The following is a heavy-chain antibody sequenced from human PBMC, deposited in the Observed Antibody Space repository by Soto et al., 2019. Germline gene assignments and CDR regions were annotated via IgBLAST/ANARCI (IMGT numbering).Heavy chain of an antibody. CDR3: ARRKGYYDDSYYFDY. CDR1: GGSISSSSYY. J-gene: IGHJ4*02. Sequence: SETLSLTCTVSGGSISSSSYYWGWIRQPPGKGLEWIGSIYYSGSTYYNPSLKSRVTISVDTSKNQFSLKLSSVTAADTAVYYCARRKGYYDDSYYFDYWGQGTLVTVSS. V-gene: IGHV4-39*01. D-gene: IGHD3-22*01. CDR2: IYYSGST.